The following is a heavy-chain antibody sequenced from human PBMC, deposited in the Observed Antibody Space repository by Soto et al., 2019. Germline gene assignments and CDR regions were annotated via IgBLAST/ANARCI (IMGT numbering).Heavy chain of an antibody. CDR1: GYTFTSYY. CDR3: ARDEFSVYGDSRVYYYGMDV. Sequence: ASVKVSCKASGYTFTSYYMHWVRQAPGQGLEWMGIINPSGGSTSYAQKFQGRVTMTTDTSTSTAYMELRSLRSDDTAVYYCARDEFSVYGDSRVYYYGMDVWGQRTTVTVSS. V-gene: IGHV1-46*01. J-gene: IGHJ6*02. CDR2: INPSGGST. D-gene: IGHD4-17*01.